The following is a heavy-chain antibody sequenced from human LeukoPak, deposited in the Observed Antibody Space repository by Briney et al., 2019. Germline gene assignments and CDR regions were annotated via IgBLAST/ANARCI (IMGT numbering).Heavy chain of an antibody. CDR1: GGSISSYY. J-gene: IGHJ5*02. D-gene: IGHD3-3*01. Sequence: SETLSLTCTVSGGSISSYYWSWIRQPPGKGLEWIGYIYYSGSTNYNPSLKSRVTISVDTSKNQFSLKLSSVTAADAAVYYCARDVYDFWSGYYINWFDPWGQGTLVTVSS. CDR3: ARDVYDFWSGYYINWFDP. V-gene: IGHV4-59*01. CDR2: IYYSGST.